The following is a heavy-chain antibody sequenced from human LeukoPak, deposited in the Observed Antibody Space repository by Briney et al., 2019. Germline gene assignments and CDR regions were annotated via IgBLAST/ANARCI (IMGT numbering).Heavy chain of an antibody. CDR3: AFRGFDY. CDR1: GGSFSGYY. J-gene: IGHJ4*02. V-gene: IGHV3-11*04. Sequence: LSLTCAVYGGSFSGYYWSWIRQAPGKGLEWVSYIGTSSRSIYYADSVKGRFTISRDNAKNSLYLQMNSLRDEDTAVYYCAFRGFDYWGQGTLVTVSS. CDR2: IGTSSRSI.